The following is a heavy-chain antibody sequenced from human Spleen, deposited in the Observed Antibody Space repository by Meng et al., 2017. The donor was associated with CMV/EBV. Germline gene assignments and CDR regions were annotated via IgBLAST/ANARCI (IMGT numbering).Heavy chain of an antibody. CDR2: INPSDGNT. J-gene: IGHJ5*02. Sequence: ASVKVSCKASGYTFTNYYMNWVRQAPGQGLEWMGIINPSDGNTDYAQNFQGRVTITRNTSISTAYMELSSLRSEDTAVYYCARGRPVPAAPFDPWGQGTLVTVSS. CDR1: GYTFTNYY. D-gene: IGHD2-2*01. V-gene: IGHV1-46*01. CDR3: ARGRPVPAAPFDP.